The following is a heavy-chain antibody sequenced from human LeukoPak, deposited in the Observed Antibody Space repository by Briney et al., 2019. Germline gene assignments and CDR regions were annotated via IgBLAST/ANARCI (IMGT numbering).Heavy chain of an antibody. CDR3: ARHSSYYYGSGSYSTYYFDY. D-gene: IGHD3-10*01. Sequence: GGSLEISCKGSGYSFTSYWIGWVRQMPGKGLEWMGIIYPGDSDTRYSPSFQGQVTISADKSISTAYLQWSSLKASDTAMYYCARHSSYYYGSGSYSTYYFDYWGQGTLVTVSS. CDR2: IYPGDSDT. J-gene: IGHJ4*02. V-gene: IGHV5-51*01. CDR1: GYSFTSYW.